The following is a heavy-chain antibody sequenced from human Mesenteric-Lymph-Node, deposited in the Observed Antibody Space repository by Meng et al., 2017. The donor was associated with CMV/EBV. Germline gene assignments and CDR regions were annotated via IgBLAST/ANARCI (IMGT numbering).Heavy chain of an antibody. CDR3: ATTAYYDFWSGYFARRYYGMDV. V-gene: IGHV4-61*01. CDR1: GGSVSSGSYY. CDR2: IYYSGST. D-gene: IGHD3-3*01. J-gene: IGHJ6*02. Sequence: GSLRLSCTVSGGSVSSGSYYWSWIRQPPGKGLEWIGYIYYSGSTNYNPSLKSRVTTSVDTSKNQFSLKLSSVTAADTAVYYCATTAYYDFWSGYFARRYYGMDVWGQGTTVTVSS.